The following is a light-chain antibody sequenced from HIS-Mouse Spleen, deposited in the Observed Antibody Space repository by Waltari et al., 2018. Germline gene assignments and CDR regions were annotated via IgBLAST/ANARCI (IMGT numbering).Light chain of an antibody. CDR1: SLRSYY. Sequence: SSELTQDPAVSVALGQTVRITCTGDSLRSYYASWYQQKPGQAPVLFIYGKNNRPSGIPDRFSGSSSGNTASLTITGAQAEDEADYYCNSRDSSGNHVVFGGGTKLTVL. CDR3: NSRDSSGNHVV. CDR2: GKN. J-gene: IGLJ2*01. V-gene: IGLV3-19*01.